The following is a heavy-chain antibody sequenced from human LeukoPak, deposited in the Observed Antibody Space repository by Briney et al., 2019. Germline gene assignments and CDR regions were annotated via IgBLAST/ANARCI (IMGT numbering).Heavy chain of an antibody. CDR2: IKSKTDGETT. CDR1: GFSFSSYW. Sequence: GGSLRLSCAASGFSFSSYWMSWVRQAPGKGLEWIGRIKSKTDGETTNYAEPVRGRLTISRDDSKSAVYLQMNSLKIEDTAVYYCTTDLGTYYHGSQRLIPIDYWGQGTLVTVSS. CDR3: TTDLGTYYHGSQRLIPIDY. V-gene: IGHV3-15*01. J-gene: IGHJ4*02. D-gene: IGHD3-10*01.